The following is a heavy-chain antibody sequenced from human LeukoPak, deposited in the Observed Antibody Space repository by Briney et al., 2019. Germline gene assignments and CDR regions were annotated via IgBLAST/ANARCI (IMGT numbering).Heavy chain of an antibody. V-gene: IGHV4-59*08. CDR1: GGSISSYY. CDR2: IYYSGST. J-gene: IGHJ4*02. Sequence: SETLSLTCTVSGGSISSYYWSWIRQPPRKGLEWIGYIYYSGSTNYNPSLKSRVTISVDTSKNQFSLKLSSVTAADTAVYCCASTLDPYSSSSAYFDYWGQGTLVTVSS. D-gene: IGHD6-6*01. CDR3: ASTLDPYSSSSAYFDY.